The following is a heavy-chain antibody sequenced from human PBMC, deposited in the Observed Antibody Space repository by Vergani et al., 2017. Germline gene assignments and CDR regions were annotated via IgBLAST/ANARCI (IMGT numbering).Heavy chain of an antibody. CDR3: ARMDISPRSPYYYYYYMDV. V-gene: IGHV5-51*01. Sequence: EVQLVQSGAEVKKPGESLKISCKGSGYSFTSYWIGWVRQMPGKGLEWVGIIYPGDSYTRYSPSFQGQVTISADKSISTAYLQWSSLKASDTAMYYCARMDISPRSPYYYYYYMDVWGKGTTVTVSS. J-gene: IGHJ6*03. CDR1: GYSFTSYW. CDR2: IYPGDSYT. D-gene: IGHD2-2*03.